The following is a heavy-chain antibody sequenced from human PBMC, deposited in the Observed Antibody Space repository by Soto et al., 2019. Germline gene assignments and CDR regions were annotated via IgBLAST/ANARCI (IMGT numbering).Heavy chain of an antibody. J-gene: IGHJ6*02. Sequence: HPGGSLRLACAASGVTFSSYAMHWVRQAPGKGLEWVAVISYDGSNKYYADSVKGRFTISRDNSKNTLYLQMNSLRAEETAVYYCARARWSRLYYYGMDVRGQGTTVTVSS. CDR2: ISYDGSNK. V-gene: IGHV3-30-3*01. CDR1: GVTFSSYA. D-gene: IGHD2-8*01. CDR3: ARARWSRLYYYGMDV.